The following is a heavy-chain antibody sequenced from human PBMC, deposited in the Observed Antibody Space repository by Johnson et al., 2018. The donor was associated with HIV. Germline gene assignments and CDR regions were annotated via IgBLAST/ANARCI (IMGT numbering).Heavy chain of an antibody. D-gene: IGHD3-22*01. V-gene: IGHV3-66*02. J-gene: IGHJ3*02. CDR1: GFTVSSNY. Sequence: VQLVESGGGLVQPGGSLTLSCAVSGFTVSSNYMSWVRQAPGKGLEWVSAISGSGGSTYYADSVKGRFTISRDNSKNTLFLQMNSLRAEDTAVYYCVRRFYDSSAFDIWGQGTLVTVSS. CDR3: VRRFYDSSAFDI. CDR2: SGSGGST.